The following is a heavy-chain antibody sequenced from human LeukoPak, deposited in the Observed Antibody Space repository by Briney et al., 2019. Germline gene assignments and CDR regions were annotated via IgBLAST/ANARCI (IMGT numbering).Heavy chain of an antibody. CDR1: GYTFTSYD. CDR2: VNPNSGNT. J-gene: IGHJ5*02. CDR3: ARVIGYCSGGSCQKGGNWFDP. Sequence: ASVKVSCKASGYTFTSYDINWVRQATGQGLEWMGWVNPNSGNTGYAQKFQGRVTITRNTSISTAYMELSSLRSEDTAVYYCARVIGYCSGGSCQKGGNWFDPWGQGTLVTVSS. V-gene: IGHV1-8*03. D-gene: IGHD2-15*01.